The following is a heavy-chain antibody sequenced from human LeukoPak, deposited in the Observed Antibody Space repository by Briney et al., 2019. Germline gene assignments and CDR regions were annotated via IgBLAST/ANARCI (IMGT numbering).Heavy chain of an antibody. CDR3: AKMTTVTSLPDY. CDR2: ISGSGGST. D-gene: IGHD4-17*01. J-gene: IGHJ4*02. CDR1: GFTFSSYA. Sequence: GGSLRLFCAASGFTFSSYAMSWVRQAPGKGLEWVSAISGSGGSTYYADSVKGRFTISRDNSKNTLYLQMNSLRAEDTAVYYCAKMTTVTSLPDYWGQGTLVTVSS. V-gene: IGHV3-23*01.